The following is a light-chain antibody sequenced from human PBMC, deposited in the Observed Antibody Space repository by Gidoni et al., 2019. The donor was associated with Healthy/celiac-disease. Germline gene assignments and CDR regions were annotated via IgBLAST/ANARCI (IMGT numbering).Light chain of an antibody. CDR1: SGSIASNY. Sequence: SESPGKTVTISCTRSSGSIASNYVQWYQQRPGSSPTTVIYEDNQRPSGVPDRFSGSIDSSSNSASLTISGLKTEDEADYYCQSYDSSNFWVFGGGPKLSVL. CDR3: QSYDSSNFWV. J-gene: IGLJ3*02. CDR2: EDN. V-gene: IGLV6-57*01.